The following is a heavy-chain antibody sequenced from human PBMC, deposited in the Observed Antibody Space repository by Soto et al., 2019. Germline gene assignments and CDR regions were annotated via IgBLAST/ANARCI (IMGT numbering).Heavy chain of an antibody. V-gene: IGHV4-59*08. CDR2: IYYSGST. D-gene: IGHD3-22*01. CDR3: ARSSYYYDSSGYYPYLDY. Sequence: SETLSLTCTVSGGSISSYYWSWIRQPPGKGLEWIGYIYYSGSTNYNPSLKSRVTISVDTSKNQFSLKLSSVTAADTAVYYCARSSYYYDSSGYYPYLDYWGQGTLVTVSS. CDR1: GGSISSYY. J-gene: IGHJ4*02.